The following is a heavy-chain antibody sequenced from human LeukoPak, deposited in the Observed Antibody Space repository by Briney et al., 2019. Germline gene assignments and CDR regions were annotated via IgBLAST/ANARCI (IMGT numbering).Heavy chain of an antibody. CDR1: GGTFSSYA. CDR3: AGRVGAGYCTNGVCYTPFDY. V-gene: IGHV1-69*01. Sequence: SSVKVSCKASGGTFSSYAISWVRQAPGQGLEWMGGIIPIFGTANYAQKFQGRVTITADESTSTAYMELSGLRSEDTAVYYCAGRVGAGYCTNGVCYTPFDYWGQGTLVTVSS. D-gene: IGHD2-8*01. J-gene: IGHJ4*02. CDR2: IIPIFGTA.